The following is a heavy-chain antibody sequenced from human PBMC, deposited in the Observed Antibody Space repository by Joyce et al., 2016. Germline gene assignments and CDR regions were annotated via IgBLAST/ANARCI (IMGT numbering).Heavy chain of an antibody. CDR3: GSVFEY. CDR2: VDSDGSGT. CDR1: GFTVTNYW. J-gene: IGHJ4*02. V-gene: IGHV3-74*01. Sequence: EVQLVESGGGLLQPGGSLRLSCAASGFTVTNYWLHWCRQAPGKGLVWVARVDSDGSGTSYADSVKGRFTISRDNAENMVHLQMNSLRTEDTAVYFCGSVFEYWGRGALVTVSS.